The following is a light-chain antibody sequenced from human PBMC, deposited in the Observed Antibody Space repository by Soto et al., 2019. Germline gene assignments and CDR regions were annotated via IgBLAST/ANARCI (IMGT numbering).Light chain of an antibody. V-gene: IGKV1-5*01. Sequence: DIQMTQSPSTLAASVGDRVTITCRASQNINRWLAWYQQKQGKAPKVLIYDASSLESGVPSRFSGSGSGTEFTLTITSLQPDDFATYYCQQYDGYFGPWTKVYFK. CDR3: QQYDGY. CDR2: DAS. J-gene: IGKJ3*01. CDR1: QNINRW.